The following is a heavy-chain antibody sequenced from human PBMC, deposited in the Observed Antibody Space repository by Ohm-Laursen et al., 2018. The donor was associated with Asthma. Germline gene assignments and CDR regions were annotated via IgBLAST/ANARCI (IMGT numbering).Heavy chain of an antibody. J-gene: IGHJ4*02. CDR2: ISTASTFI. Sequence: SLRLSCAASGYTFRRYSIHWVRQAPGKGLEWVASISTASTFIYYADSVRGRFTTSRDNANDLVYLQMHDLRAEDTAVYYCAKDSSEVVAADEYWGQGTLVTVSS. CDR3: AKDSSEVVAADEY. V-gene: IGHV3-21*04. CDR1: GYTFRRYS. D-gene: IGHD2-15*01.